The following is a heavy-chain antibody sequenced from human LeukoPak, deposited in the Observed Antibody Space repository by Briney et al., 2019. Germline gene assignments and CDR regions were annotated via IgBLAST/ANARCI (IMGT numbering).Heavy chain of an antibody. Sequence: PGGSLRLSCAASGFTFSSYSMNWVRQAPGKGLEWVSSISSSSSYIHYADSVKGRFTISRDNAKNSLYLQMNSLRAEDTAVYYCARGSIAVAGTEDYWGQGTLVTVSS. V-gene: IGHV3-21*01. CDR1: GFTFSSYS. J-gene: IGHJ4*02. D-gene: IGHD6-19*01. CDR3: ARGSIAVAGTEDY. CDR2: ISSSSSYI.